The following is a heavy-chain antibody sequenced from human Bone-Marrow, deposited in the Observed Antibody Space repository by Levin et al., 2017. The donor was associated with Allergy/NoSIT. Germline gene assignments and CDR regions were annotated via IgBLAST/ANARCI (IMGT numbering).Heavy chain of an antibody. CDR3: ARVGHVRESSGTSWYSFSYYYMDV. V-gene: IGHV4-61*02. J-gene: IGHJ6*03. Sequence: PSETLSLTCTVSGGSISSGNYYWSWIRQPAGERLEWIGRIYTSGSTNYNPSLKSRVTISLDTSKNQFSLKLTSVTAADTDVYYCARVGHVRESSGTSWYSFSYYYMDVWGKGTTVTVSS. D-gene: IGHD2-2*02. CDR2: IYTSGST. CDR1: GGSISSGNYY.